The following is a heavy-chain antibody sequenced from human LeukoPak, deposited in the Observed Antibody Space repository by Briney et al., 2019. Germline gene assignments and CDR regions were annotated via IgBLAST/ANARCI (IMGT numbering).Heavy chain of an antibody. CDR3: ARGAMVRGVNYYYYYMDV. CDR1: GYTLSNYD. CDR2: ISVYNGNT. V-gene: IGHV1-18*01. J-gene: IGHJ6*03. Sequence: ASVKVSCKASGYTLSNYDISWVRQAPGQGLEWMGWISVYNGNTNYAQKFQGRVTMTTDTSTSTAYMELRSLRSDDTAMYYCARGAMVRGVNYYYYYMDVWGKGTTVTISS. D-gene: IGHD3-10*01.